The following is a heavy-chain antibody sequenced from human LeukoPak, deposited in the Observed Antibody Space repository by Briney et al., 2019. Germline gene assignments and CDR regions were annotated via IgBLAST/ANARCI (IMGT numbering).Heavy chain of an antibody. CDR2: ISSSSSYI. J-gene: IGHJ6*03. Sequence: GGSLRLSCAASGFTFSSYSMNWVRQAPGKGLEWVSSISSSSSYIYYADSVKGRFTISRDNAKNSLYLQMNSLRAEDTAVYYCARDQSYYGSGSFGYYYYYMDVWGKGTTVTVSS. V-gene: IGHV3-21*01. D-gene: IGHD3-10*01. CDR1: GFTFSSYS. CDR3: ARDQSYYGSGSFGYYYYYMDV.